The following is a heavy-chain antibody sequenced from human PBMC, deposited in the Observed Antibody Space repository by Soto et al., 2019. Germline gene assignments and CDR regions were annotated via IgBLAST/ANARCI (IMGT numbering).Heavy chain of an antibody. CDR3: AREDDGGERGYCGVDG. J-gene: IGHJ6*04. D-gene: IGHD2-21*01. Sequence: PSETLSLTCTVSGGSISSYYCSWIRQPPGKGLEWIGYIYYSGSTNYNLSLKSRVTISVDTSKNQFSLKLSSVTAADTAVYYCAREDDGGERGYCGVDGWGKGTRVTV. V-gene: IGHV4-59*12. CDR2: IYYSGST. CDR1: GGSISSYY.